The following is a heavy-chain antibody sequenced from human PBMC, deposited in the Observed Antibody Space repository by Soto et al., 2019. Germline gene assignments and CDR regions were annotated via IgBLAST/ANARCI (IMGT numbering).Heavy chain of an antibody. Sequence: PSETLSLTCTVSGGSISSGGYYWSWIRQHPGKGLEWIGYIYYSGSTYYNPSLKSRVTISVDTSKNQFSLKLSSVTAADTAVYYCSCDLVSTAYHSSGLAVWGQATPVT. CDR1: GGSISSGGYY. CDR2: IYYSGST. CDR3: SCDLVSTAYHSSGLAV. V-gene: IGHV4-31*03. D-gene: IGHD4-17*01. J-gene: IGHJ6*02.